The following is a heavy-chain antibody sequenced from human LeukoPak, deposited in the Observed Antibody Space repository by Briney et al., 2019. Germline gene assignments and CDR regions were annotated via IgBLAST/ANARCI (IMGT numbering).Heavy chain of an antibody. CDR3: ASYREAYDLYPHGLDV. CDR2: IYASGNT. J-gene: IGHJ3*01. V-gene: IGHV4-61*02. CDR1: GASVSTTAYF. Sequence: SETLSLTCSVSGASVSTTAYFWNWIRQPAGEGLEWIGRIYASGNTHYNLSLKSRVTMSLDTSKNQFSLTMNSVTAADSAVYFCASYREAYDLYPHGLDVWGRGTVVTVSS. D-gene: IGHD5-24*01.